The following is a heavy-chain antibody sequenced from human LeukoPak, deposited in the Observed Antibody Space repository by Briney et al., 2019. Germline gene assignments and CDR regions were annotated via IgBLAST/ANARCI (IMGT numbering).Heavy chain of an antibody. J-gene: IGHJ6*03. D-gene: IGHD2-8*01. CDR2: FSGSGGTT. Sequence: GGSLRLSXAASGFTFSSYAMNWVRQAPGRGLEWVSGFSGSGGTTYYADSVKGRFTISRDNPKNTLYLQMNSLRAEDTAVYYCANGNRCTSPNCLGYYYFYMDVWGKGTTVTVSS. V-gene: IGHV3-23*01. CDR3: ANGNRCTSPNCLGYYYFYMDV. CDR1: GFTFSSYA.